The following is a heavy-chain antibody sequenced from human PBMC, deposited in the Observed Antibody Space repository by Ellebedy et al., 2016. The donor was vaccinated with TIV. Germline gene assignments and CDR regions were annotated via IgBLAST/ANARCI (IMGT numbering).Heavy chain of an antibody. CDR3: TTIRGFYDY. D-gene: IGHD2/OR15-2a*01. CDR1: GFTLSNVW. J-gene: IGHJ4*02. V-gene: IGHV3-15*01. CDR2: IKSKTEGGPT. Sequence: GGSLRLXXAASGFTLSNVWMSWVRQAPGKGLEWVGHIKSKTEGGPTDYAAPLTGRLIISRDDSKNMLYLQMNSLRTEDTAVYYCTTIRGFYDYWGQGTLVTVSS.